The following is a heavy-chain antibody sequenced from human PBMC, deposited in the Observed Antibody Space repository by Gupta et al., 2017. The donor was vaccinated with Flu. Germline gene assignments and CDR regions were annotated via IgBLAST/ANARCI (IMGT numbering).Heavy chain of an antibody. V-gene: IGHV1-3*01. Sequence: QVQLVQSGAAVRKPGASVKLSCETSGFTFTWYAVHWVRQAPGQRPEWMGWIHGGDGRKEYSQKFRGRVTINRDTSAYTAHMELSSLRSEDTDIYYCARNRGNGDLDYWGQGTLGHRLL. D-gene: IGHD7-27*01. CDR2: IHGGDGRK. CDR1: GFTFTWYA. J-gene: IGHJ4*02. CDR3: ARNRGNGDLDY.